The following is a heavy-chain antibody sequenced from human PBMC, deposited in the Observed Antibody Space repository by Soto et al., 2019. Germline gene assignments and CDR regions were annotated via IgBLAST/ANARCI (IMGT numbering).Heavy chain of an antibody. V-gene: IGHV4-31*03. CDR2: IFYSGST. J-gene: IGHJ5*02. D-gene: IGHD3-16*01. CDR1: GGPISSGGYY. Sequence: QVQLQESGPGLVKPSQTLSLTCTVSGGPISSGGYYWNWIRQHPGKGLEWIGYIFYSGSTYYNPSLKSRVTISVDMSKNQFALRLSSVTAADTAVYYCAREPGGTKWFDPWGQGTLVTVSS. CDR3: AREPGGTKWFDP.